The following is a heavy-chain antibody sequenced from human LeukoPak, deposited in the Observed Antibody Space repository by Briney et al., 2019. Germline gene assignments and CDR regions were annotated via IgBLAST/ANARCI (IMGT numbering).Heavy chain of an antibody. CDR3: ARHDGTVTLNWFDP. CDR1: GGSISSISYY. V-gene: IGHV4-39*01. Sequence: SETLSLTCTVSGGSISSISYYWGWIRQPPGKGLEWIGSIYYSGGTYYNPSLKSRVTISVDTSKNQFSLTLSSVTAADTAVYYCARHDGTVTLNWFDPWGQGTLVTVSS. J-gene: IGHJ5*02. CDR2: IYYSGGT. D-gene: IGHD1-1*01.